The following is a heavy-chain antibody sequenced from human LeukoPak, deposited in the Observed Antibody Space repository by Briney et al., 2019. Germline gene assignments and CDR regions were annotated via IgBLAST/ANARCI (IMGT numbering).Heavy chain of an antibody. CDR3: ARPIASLIYSSSWSFDY. J-gene: IGHJ4*02. Sequence: SETLSLTCTVSGYSISSYYWSWIRQPAGKGLECIGRINTSGSTNYIPSLKSRVTMSVDTSKTQFSLKLTSVTAADTAVYYCARPIASLIYSSSWSFDYWGQGTLVTVPS. D-gene: IGHD6-13*01. CDR2: INTSGST. V-gene: IGHV4-4*07. CDR1: GYSISSYY.